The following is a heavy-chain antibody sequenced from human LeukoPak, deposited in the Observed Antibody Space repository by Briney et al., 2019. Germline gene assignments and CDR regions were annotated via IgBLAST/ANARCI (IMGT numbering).Heavy chain of an antibody. J-gene: IGHJ4*02. CDR1: GFTFSSYS. CDR2: ISSSSSYI. Sequence: GGSLRLSCAASGFTFSSYSMNWVRQAPGKGLEWVSSISSSSSYIYYADSVKGRFTISRDNAKNSLYLQMNSLRAEDTAVYYCARDSIQLWLRPFDYWGQGTLVTVPS. D-gene: IGHD5-18*01. CDR3: ARDSIQLWLRPFDY. V-gene: IGHV3-21*01.